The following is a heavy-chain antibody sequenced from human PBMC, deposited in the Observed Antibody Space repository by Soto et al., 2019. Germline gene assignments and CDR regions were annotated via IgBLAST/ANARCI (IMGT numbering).Heavy chain of an antibody. V-gene: IGHV4-39*01. CDR1: GVSIHNSHSF. J-gene: IGHJ5*01. Sequence: QVHLQESGPGLVKPSETLSLTCTVSGVSIHNSHSFLAWIRQPPGKGLQFIASVYHNGGAHYNSSLKSRVTISVDTANNQVSLRMRSLTAADTAFYYCGRVVEGATRHTDPDSWGQGILVTVSS. CDR2: VYHNGGA. D-gene: IGHD2-21*01. CDR3: GRVVEGATRHTDPDS.